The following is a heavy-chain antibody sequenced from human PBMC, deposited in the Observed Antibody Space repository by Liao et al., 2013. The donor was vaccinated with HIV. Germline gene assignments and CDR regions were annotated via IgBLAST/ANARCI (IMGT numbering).Heavy chain of an antibody. V-gene: IGHV4-34*11. CDR1: GGSLSSYY. J-gene: IGHJ1*01. D-gene: IGHD5-18*01. CDR2: IHYSGST. Sequence: QVQLQQWGAGLLKPSETLSLTCAVYGGSLSSYYWSWIRQSPGKGLEWIAYIHYSGSTNYNPSLESRVTISIDTSKNEFSLKLTSVTAADTAVYYCARGGYSYAPAEYFQHWGQGTLVTVSS. CDR3: ARGGYSYAPAEYFQH.